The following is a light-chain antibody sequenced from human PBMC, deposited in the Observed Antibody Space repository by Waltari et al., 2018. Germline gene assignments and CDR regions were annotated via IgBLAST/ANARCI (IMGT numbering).Light chain of an antibody. CDR1: NSNIGSNS. Sequence: QSVLTQPPSVSGTPGQRVTISCSGSNSNIGSNSVHWYQQLPGTAPKLLIYNNNQGPSGVPDRFSASKSGTSASLAITGLQSEDEADYYCAVWDDDLGGVFGGGTKLTVL. CDR3: AVWDDDLGGV. V-gene: IGLV1-44*01. CDR2: NNN. J-gene: IGLJ3*02.